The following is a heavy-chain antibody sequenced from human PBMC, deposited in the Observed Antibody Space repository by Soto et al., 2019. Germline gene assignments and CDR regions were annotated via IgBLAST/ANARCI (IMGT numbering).Heavy chain of an antibody. V-gene: IGHV1-3*01. D-gene: IGHD3-10*01. CDR1: GYTFTSYA. J-gene: IGHJ6*02. Sequence: GASVKVSCKTSGYTFTSYAVHWARQAPGQRLEWMGWINAGNGNTEYSQKFQGRVTFTRDTSASTAYMELSSLRSEDTAVYYCARGPLLWGDVWGQGTTVTVSS. CDR2: INAGNGNT. CDR3: ARGPLLWGDV.